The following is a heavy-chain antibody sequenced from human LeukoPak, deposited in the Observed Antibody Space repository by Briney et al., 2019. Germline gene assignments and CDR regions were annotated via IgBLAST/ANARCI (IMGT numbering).Heavy chain of an antibody. Sequence: ASVKVSCKASGYTFSNYDIDWVRQAPGQGLEWMGWISGYNGNTNYAQNFQGRVTMTTDTSTSTAYMELRSLRSDDTAVYFCARDPEAAAGHFDYWGQGTLVTVSS. CDR2: ISGYNGNT. CDR1: GYTFSNYD. CDR3: ARDPEAAAGHFDY. V-gene: IGHV1-18*01. J-gene: IGHJ4*02. D-gene: IGHD6-13*01.